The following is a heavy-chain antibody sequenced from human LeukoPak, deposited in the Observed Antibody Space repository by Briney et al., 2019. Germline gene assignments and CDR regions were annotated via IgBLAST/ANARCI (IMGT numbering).Heavy chain of an antibody. V-gene: IGHV3-7*04. Sequence: GGSLRLSCAVSGFTFSSDWMVWVRQAPGKGLEWVANINPDGSEKNYVDPVKGRFTISRDNAKNSLYLQMNSLRAEDTAVYYCARGSYCSSTSCYVLNWFDPWGQGTLVTVSS. CDR1: GFTFSSDW. CDR3: ARGSYCSSTSCYVLNWFDP. CDR2: INPDGSEK. J-gene: IGHJ5*02. D-gene: IGHD2-2*01.